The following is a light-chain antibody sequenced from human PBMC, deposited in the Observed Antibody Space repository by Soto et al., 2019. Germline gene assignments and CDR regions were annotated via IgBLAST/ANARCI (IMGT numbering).Light chain of an antibody. CDR2: AAS. CDR1: QGLSSY. J-gene: IGKJ1*01. CDR3: QQYSVYWT. V-gene: IGKV1-12*01. Sequence: DIQMTQSPSSVSASVGDRVTITCRASQGLSSYLAWYQQKPGKAPKLLIYAASNLQSGVPSRFSGSGSGTDFTLTISSLQPEDFATYYCQQYSVYWTFGQGTKVEIK.